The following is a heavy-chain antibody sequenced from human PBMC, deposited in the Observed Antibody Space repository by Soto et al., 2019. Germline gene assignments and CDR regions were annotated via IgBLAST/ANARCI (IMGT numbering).Heavy chain of an antibody. V-gene: IGHV1-58*01. Sequence: SVKVSCKASGFTFTSSAVQWVRQARGQRLEWIGWIVVGSGNTNYAQKFQERVTITRDMSTSTAYMELSSLRSEDTAMYFCASGGAGSGPFTWELPDHWGQGTLVTVSS. CDR2: IVVGSGNT. CDR3: ASGGAGSGPFTWELPDH. J-gene: IGHJ4*02. CDR1: GFTFTSSA. D-gene: IGHD1-26*01.